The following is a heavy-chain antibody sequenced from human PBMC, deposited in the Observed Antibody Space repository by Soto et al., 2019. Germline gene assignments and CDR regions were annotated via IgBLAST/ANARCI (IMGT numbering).Heavy chain of an antibody. CDR3: VVTWSSSTSWGGYYGMDV. CDR1: GGSISSSSDY. CDR2: IYYSGST. Sequence: SETMSLTCTVSGGSISSSSDYWGWIRQPPGKGLEWIGSIYYSGSTYYNPSLKSRVAISVDTSKNQFSLKLSSVTAADTAVYYCVVTWSSSTSWGGYYGMDVWGQGTTVTVSS. V-gene: IGHV4-39*01. D-gene: IGHD6-6*01. J-gene: IGHJ6*02.